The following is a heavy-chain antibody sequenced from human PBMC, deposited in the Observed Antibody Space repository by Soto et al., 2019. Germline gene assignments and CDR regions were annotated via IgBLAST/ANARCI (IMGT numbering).Heavy chain of an antibody. V-gene: IGHV1-46*02. CDR2: INPTDGSV. D-gene: IGHD3-3*01. J-gene: IGHJ5*02. CDR1: GYTFKSFY. CDR3: SRDFGRHGAVDTTGWFDP. Sequence: QVQLVQSGAEVKKPGASEKVSCTASGYTFKSFYMHWVRQAPGQGLEWIGLINPTDGSVSFAQKCQDSVTLHTDRPTSTVYMELSSLTREDTAVYFCSRDFGRHGAVDTTGWFDPWGQGTLVTVSS.